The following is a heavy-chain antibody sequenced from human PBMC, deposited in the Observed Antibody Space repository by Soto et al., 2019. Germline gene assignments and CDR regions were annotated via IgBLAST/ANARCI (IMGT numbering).Heavy chain of an antibody. CDR3: ARDRDRTFDY. CDR1: VGSISSGDYY. CDR2: IYYSGST. J-gene: IGHJ4*02. Sequence: SETLSLTCTVSVGSISSGDYYWSWIRQPPGKGLEWIGYIYYSGSTYYNPSLKSRVTISVDTSKNQFSLKLSSVTAADTAVYYCARDRDRTFDYWGQGTLVTVSS. D-gene: IGHD3-22*01. V-gene: IGHV4-30-4*01.